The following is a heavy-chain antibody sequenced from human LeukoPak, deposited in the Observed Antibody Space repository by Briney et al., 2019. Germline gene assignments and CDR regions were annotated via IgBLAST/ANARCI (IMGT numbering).Heavy chain of an antibody. Sequence: GGFLRLSCVASGLTFDSNAMHWVRQAPGKGLEWVAAISYDGSNKYYADSVKGRFTISRDNSKNTQYLQMNSLRAEDTAVYHCASSRSGSYFAYWGQGTLVTVSS. V-gene: IGHV3-30*04. D-gene: IGHD1-26*01. CDR1: GLTFDSNA. J-gene: IGHJ4*02. CDR3: ASSRSGSYFAY. CDR2: ISYDGSNK.